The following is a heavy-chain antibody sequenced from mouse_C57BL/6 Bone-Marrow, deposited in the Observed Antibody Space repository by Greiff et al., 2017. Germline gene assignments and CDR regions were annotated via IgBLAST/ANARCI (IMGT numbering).Heavy chain of an antibody. Sequence: VQLQQSGPELVQPGASVKISCKASGYSFTDYNMNWVKQSNGKSLEWIGVINHNYGTTSYNQKFKGKATLTVDQSSSTAYMQLNSLTSEESAVYYCARAYSNYFAWFAYWGKGTLVTVSA. D-gene: IGHD2-5*01. J-gene: IGHJ3*01. CDR3: ARAYSNYFAWFAY. V-gene: IGHV1-39*01. CDR2: INHNYGTT. CDR1: GYSFTDYN.